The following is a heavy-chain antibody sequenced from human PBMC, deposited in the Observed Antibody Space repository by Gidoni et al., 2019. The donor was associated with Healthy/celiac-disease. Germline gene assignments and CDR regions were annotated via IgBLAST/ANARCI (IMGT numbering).Heavy chain of an antibody. V-gene: IGHV3-7*03. D-gene: IGHD3-22*01. CDR1: GFTFSSYW. Sequence: EVQLVESGGGLVQPGGSLRVSGAASGFTFSSYWMSWVRQAPGKGLEWVANIKQDGSEKYYVDSVKGRFTISRDNAQNSLYLQMNSLRAEDTAVYYCARDGYYDSSGYYSQFDYYYYYGMDVWGQGTTVTVSS. J-gene: IGHJ6*02. CDR2: IKQDGSEK. CDR3: ARDGYYDSSGYYSQFDYYYYYGMDV.